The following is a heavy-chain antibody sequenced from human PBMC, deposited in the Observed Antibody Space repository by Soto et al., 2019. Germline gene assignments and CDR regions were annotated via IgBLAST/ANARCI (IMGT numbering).Heavy chain of an antibody. V-gene: IGHV1-8*01. CDR1: GYTFTSYD. J-gene: IGHJ6*03. Sequence: QVQLVQSGAEVKKPGASVKVSCTASGYTFTSYDINWVRQATGQGLEWMGWMNPNSGNTGYAQKFQGRVTMTRNTSISTAYMELSSLRSEDTAVYYCARRPSFCSGGSCYSHYYYYMDVWGKGTTVTVSS. CDR2: MNPNSGNT. CDR3: ARRPSFCSGGSCYSHYYYYMDV. D-gene: IGHD2-15*01.